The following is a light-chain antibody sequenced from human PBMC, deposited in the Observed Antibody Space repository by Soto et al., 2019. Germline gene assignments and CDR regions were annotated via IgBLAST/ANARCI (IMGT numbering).Light chain of an antibody. V-gene: IGKV1-39*01. CDR3: QQSYSIPWT. CDR1: QSINSY. CDR2: GAS. J-gene: IGKJ1*01. Sequence: DIQMTQSPSSLSASVGDRVTITCRASQSINSYVNWYQQRPGKAPKVLLYGASNLQSGVPSRFSGTGYGTDFTLTVSNLQPEDCSTYYCQQSYSIPWTFGRGTRVEIK.